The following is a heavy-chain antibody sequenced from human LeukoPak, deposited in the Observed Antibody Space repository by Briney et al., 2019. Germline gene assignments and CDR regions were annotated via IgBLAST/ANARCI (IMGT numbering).Heavy chain of an antibody. D-gene: IGHD4-23*01. J-gene: IGHJ3*02. Sequence: KTSQTLSLTCTVSGGSISSGDYYWSWIRQPPGKGLEWIGYIYYSGSTYYNPSLKSRVTISVDTSKNQFFLKLSSVTAADTAVYYCATLYGGPNDAFDIWGQGTMVTVSS. CDR2: IYYSGST. V-gene: IGHV4-30-4*01. CDR1: GGSISSGDYY. CDR3: ATLYGGPNDAFDI.